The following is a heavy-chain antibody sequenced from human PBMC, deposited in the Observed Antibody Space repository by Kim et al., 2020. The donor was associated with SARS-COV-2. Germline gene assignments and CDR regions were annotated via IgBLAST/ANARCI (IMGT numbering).Heavy chain of an antibody. V-gene: IGHV1-3*01. CDR2: IDVGGGNT. Sequence: ASVKVSCKASGYTFSRYAIHWMRQAPGQRLEWMGWIDVGGGNTKYSQRFQGRVTITRDTSASTTYMELSSLRSEDTGIYYCARGWSATGIDPWGQGTLVTVSS. CDR3: ARGWSATGIDP. J-gene: IGHJ5*02. CDR1: GYTFSRYA.